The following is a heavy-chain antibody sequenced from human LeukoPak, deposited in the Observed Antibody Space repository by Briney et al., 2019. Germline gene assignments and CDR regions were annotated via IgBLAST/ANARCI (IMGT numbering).Heavy chain of an antibody. V-gene: IGHV3-48*03. Sequence: GGSLRLSCAASGLTFSSHEMNWVRQPPGKGLEWVSYISSGGSTIYYADSVKGRFTVSRDNAKNSLYLQMNSLRAEDTALYYCARDVWFDPWGQGTLVTVSS. J-gene: IGHJ5*02. CDR3: ARDVWFDP. CDR1: GLTFSSHE. CDR2: ISSGGSTI.